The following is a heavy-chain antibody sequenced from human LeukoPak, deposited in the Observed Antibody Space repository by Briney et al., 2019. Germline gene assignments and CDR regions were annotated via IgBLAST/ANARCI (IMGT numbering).Heavy chain of an antibody. CDR1: GLTFSSYA. CDR3: ARIRAARFFDY. D-gene: IGHD6-13*01. V-gene: IGHV3-23*01. Sequence: GGSLRLSCAASGLTFSSYAMSWVRQGPGKGLEWVAAVSGSGDNTYYADSVKGRFTISRDNSKNTLYLQMNSLRAEDTAVYYCARIRAARFFDYWGQGTLVTVSS. J-gene: IGHJ4*02. CDR2: VSGSGDNT.